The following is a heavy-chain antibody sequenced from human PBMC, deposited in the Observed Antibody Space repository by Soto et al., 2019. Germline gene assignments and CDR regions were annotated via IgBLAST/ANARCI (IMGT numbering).Heavy chain of an antibody. CDR1: GFTLSSFW. Sequence: PGGSLRLSCAASGFTLSSFWMNWVRQAPGKGLEWVANIKQDGTEIHYVASVRGRFTISRDNAKNSLYLQMNSLRSEDTAVYYCARGGSGSTGHDYWGQGTLVTVSS. V-gene: IGHV3-7*03. CDR3: ARGGSGSTGHDY. D-gene: IGHD1-26*01. CDR2: IKQDGTEI. J-gene: IGHJ4*02.